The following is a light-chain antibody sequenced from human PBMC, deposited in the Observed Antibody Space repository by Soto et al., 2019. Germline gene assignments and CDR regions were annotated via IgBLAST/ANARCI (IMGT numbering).Light chain of an antibody. CDR2: QDK. J-gene: IGLJ2*01. CDR1: KLGDKF. CDR3: QAWDSSTDVV. V-gene: IGLV3-1*01. Sequence: SSELTQPPSVSVSPGQTASITCSGDKLGDKFASWYQQKSGQSPVLVIYQDKKRPSGIPERFSGSNSGNTATLTISGTQAMDEADYYCQAWDSSTDVVFGGGTKLTVL.